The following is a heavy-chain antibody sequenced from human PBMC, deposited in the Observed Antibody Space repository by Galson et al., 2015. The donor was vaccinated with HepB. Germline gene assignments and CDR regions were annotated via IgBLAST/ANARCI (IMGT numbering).Heavy chain of an antibody. D-gene: IGHD2-2*01. Sequence: SVKVSCKASGYTFTSYHMHWVRQAPGQGLEWMGVINPSGSGTSYTQKFQGRVTLTRDTSTSTVYMELSSLRSEDTAVYYCARLATSSGTNFWGQGTLVTVSS. V-gene: IGHV1-46*01. CDR3: ARLATSSGTNF. J-gene: IGHJ4*02. CDR1: GYTFTSYH. CDR2: INPSGSGT.